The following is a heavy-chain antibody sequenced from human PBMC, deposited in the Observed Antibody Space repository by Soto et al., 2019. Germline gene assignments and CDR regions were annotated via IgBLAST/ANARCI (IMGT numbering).Heavy chain of an antibody. CDR3: ATDMEPWYSIVVVPAAKGY. CDR2: ISGSGGST. J-gene: IGHJ4*02. CDR1: GFTFSSYA. D-gene: IGHD2-2*01. Sequence: GGSLRLSCAASGFTFSSYAMSWVRQAPGKGLEWVSAISGSGGSTYYADSVKGRFTISRDNSKNTLYLQMNSLRAEDTAVYYCATDMEPWYSIVVVPAAKGYWGQGTLVTVSS. V-gene: IGHV3-23*01.